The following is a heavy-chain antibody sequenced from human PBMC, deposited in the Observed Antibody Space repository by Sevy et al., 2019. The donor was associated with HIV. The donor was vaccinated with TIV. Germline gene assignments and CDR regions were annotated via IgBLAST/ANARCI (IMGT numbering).Heavy chain of an antibody. CDR1: GFTFSSYE. J-gene: IGHJ4*02. CDR3: ARDLPPSATTVAHFDC. CDR2: ISNSGTTI. D-gene: IGHD4-17*01. V-gene: IGHV3-48*03. Sequence: GGSLRLSCAASGFTFSSYEMNWVRQAPGKGLEWVSYISNSGTTISYSDSVKGRFTISRENPRNSLYLQMNSLRAEDTAVYYCARDLPPSATTVAHFDCWGQGTLVTVSS.